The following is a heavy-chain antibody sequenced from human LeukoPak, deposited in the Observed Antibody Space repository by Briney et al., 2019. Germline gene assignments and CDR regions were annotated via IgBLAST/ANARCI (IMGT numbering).Heavy chain of an antibody. V-gene: IGHV3-30*02. D-gene: IGHD3-22*01. CDR3: ASREEDYYDSTPFDY. Sequence: GGSLRLSCAASGFTFSSYGMHWVRQAPGKGLEWVAFIRYDGSNKYYADSVKGRFTISRDNAKNSLYLQMNSLRAEDTAVYYCASREEDYYDSTPFDYWGQGTLVTVSS. CDR2: IRYDGSNK. CDR1: GFTFSSYG. J-gene: IGHJ4*02.